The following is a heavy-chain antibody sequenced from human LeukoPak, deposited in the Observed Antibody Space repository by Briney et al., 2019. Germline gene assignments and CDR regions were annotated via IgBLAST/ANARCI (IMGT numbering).Heavy chain of an antibody. D-gene: IGHD1-1*01. CDR2: ISSSGSTI. Sequence: GGSLRLSCAASGFTLSNAWMSWVRQAPGKGLEWVSYISSSGSTIYYADSVKGRFTISRDNAKNSLYLQMNSLRAEDTAVYYCARGTTGTAYYYYGMDVWGQGTTVTVSS. J-gene: IGHJ6*02. V-gene: IGHV3-11*04. CDR3: ARGTTGTAYYYYGMDV. CDR1: GFTLSNAW.